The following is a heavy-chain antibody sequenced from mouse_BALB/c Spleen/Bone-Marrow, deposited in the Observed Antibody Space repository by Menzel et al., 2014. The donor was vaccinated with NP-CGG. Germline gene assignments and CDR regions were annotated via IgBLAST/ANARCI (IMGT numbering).Heavy chain of an antibody. CDR1: GYTFTDYA. Sequence: VQLQQSGPELVRPGVSMKISCKGSGYTFTDYAMHWVKQSHAKSLEWIGVISTYSGNTNYNQKFKGKATMTVGKSSSTAYLELARLTSEDSAIYYCASPIYYGNYEGFAYWGQGTLVTVSA. J-gene: IGHJ3*01. V-gene: IGHV1-67*01. D-gene: IGHD2-1*01. CDR2: ISTYSGNT. CDR3: ASPIYYGNYEGFAY.